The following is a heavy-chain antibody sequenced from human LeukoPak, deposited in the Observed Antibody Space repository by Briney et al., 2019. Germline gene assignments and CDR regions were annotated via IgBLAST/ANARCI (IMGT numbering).Heavy chain of an antibody. CDR3: ARNYDSSGYGYNWFDP. D-gene: IGHD3-22*01. CDR1: GFTFSTYS. Sequence: GGSLRLSCAASGFTFSTYSMNWVRQAPGKGLEWVSTITGSSSFIYYADSVKGRFTISRDNAKNSLHLQMNSLRAEDTAVYYCARNYDSSGYGYNWFDPWGQGTLVTVSS. CDR2: ITGSSSFI. J-gene: IGHJ5*02. V-gene: IGHV3-21*01.